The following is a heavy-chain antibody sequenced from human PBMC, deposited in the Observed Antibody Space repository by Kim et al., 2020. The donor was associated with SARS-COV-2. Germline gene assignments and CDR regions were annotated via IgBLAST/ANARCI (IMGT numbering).Heavy chain of an antibody. CDR2: IYWDDDK. V-gene: IGHV2-5*02. CDR3: AHLYGSSTNSFDP. Sequence: SGPTLVKPTQTLTLTCTFSGFSLSSNGVGRGVGWIRQPPGKALEWLALIYWDDDKRHTPSLSNRLAVTKDTSKNQVVLTMTNMDPADTATYFCAHLYGSSTNSFDPWGQGIVVTVSS. J-gene: IGHJ5*02. D-gene: IGHD6-19*01. CDR1: GFSLSSNGVGRG.